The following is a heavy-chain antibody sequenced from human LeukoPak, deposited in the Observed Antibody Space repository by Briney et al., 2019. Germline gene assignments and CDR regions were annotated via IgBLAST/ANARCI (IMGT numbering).Heavy chain of an antibody. CDR2: TYYSGST. J-gene: IGHJ5*02. D-gene: IGHD3-22*01. CDR3: ARPYYYDSRIDP. Sequence: SETLSFTCTVSGGSISSGDYYWSWIRRPPGKGLEWIGYTYYSGSTYYNPSLKNRVSISVDTSKNQFSLNLSSVTAADTAVYYCARPYYYDSRIDPWGQGTLVTVSS. V-gene: IGHV4-30-4*01. CDR1: GGSISSGDYY.